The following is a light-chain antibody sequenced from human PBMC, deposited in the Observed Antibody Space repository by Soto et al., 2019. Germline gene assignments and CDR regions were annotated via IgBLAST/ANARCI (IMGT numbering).Light chain of an antibody. CDR2: DAS. V-gene: IGKV3-20*01. J-gene: IGKJ1*01. CDR1: QSVSSDS. CDR3: QQYDSAPRT. Sequence: EIVLTQSPGTLSLSPGERAILSCRASQSVSSDSLAWYRQKPGQAPRLLVYDASSRATGIPDRFSGSGSGTDFTLTISRLEPEDFAVYYCQQYDSAPRTFGQGTKVEIK.